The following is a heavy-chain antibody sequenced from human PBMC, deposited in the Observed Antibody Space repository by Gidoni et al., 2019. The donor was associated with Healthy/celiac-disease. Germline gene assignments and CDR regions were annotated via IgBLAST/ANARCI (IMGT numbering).Heavy chain of an antibody. CDR1: GYTFTSDD. V-gene: IGHV1-8*01. Sequence: QVQLVQSGAEVKKTGAAVKVSCQAAGYTFTSDDINWVRQATGQALEWMVWMNPTRGNTGYAQKFQGRATMTRNTSISTAHMELTSLRSEDTAVYYCARDGFSNYYYYGMDVWGQGTTVTVSS. J-gene: IGHJ6*02. D-gene: IGHD4-4*01. CDR3: ARDGFSNYYYYGMDV. CDR2: MNPTRGNT.